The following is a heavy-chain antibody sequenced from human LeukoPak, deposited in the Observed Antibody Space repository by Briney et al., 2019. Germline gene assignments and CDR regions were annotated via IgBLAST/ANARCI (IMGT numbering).Heavy chain of an antibody. V-gene: IGHV4-34*01. CDR1: GGSFSGYY. Sequence: SETLSLTCAVYGGSFSGYYWSWIRQPPGKGLEWIGEINHSGSTNYNPSLKSRVTISVDTSKNQFSLKLSSVTAADTAVHYCARGRIVVVPAATYYYGSGTLFDYWGQGTLVTVSS. D-gene: IGHD2-2*01. CDR2: INHSGST. CDR3: ARGRIVVVPAATYYYGSGTLFDY. J-gene: IGHJ4*02.